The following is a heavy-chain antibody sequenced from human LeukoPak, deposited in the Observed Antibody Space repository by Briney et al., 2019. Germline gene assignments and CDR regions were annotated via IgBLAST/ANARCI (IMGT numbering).Heavy chain of an antibody. CDR2: ISSSNSRI. J-gene: IGHJ4*02. V-gene: IGHV3-48*01. CDR3: AKEG. Sequence: GGSLRLSCAASGFTFSNYSMNWVRQAPGKGLEWVSYISSSNSRIYYADSVKGRSTISRDNSKNTLYLQMNSLRAEDTAVYYCAKEGWGQGTLVTVSS. CDR1: GFTFSNYS.